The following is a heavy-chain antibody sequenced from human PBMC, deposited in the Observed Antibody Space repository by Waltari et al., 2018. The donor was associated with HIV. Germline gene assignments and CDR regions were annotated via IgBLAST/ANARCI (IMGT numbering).Heavy chain of an antibody. Sequence: EVYLVESGGGLVQRGGSLRLSCAVAGFNFETYWMTWVRQAPGKGLEWVANINQDGSESHSLDSVKGRFTVFRDTAKKLVFLQMNGLTDDDTAVYYCARGRGALDFWGQGAPIIVSS. V-gene: IGHV3-7*01. CDR3: ARGRGALDF. CDR1: GFNFETYW. D-gene: IGHD1-26*01. J-gene: IGHJ4*02. CDR2: INQDGSES.